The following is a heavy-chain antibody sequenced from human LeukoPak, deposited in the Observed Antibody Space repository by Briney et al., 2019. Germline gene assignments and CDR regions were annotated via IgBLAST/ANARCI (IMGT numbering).Heavy chain of an antibody. CDR1: GGSISSGSYY. Sequence: PSETLSLTCTVSGGSISSGSYYWSWIRQPAGKGLEWIGRIYTSGSTNYNPSLKSRVTIPVDTSKHQFSLKLISVTAADTAVYYCARDRLGGYYDSSGPYYFDYWGQGTLVTVSS. V-gene: IGHV4-61*02. J-gene: IGHJ4*02. CDR3: ARDRLGGYYDSSGPYYFDY. CDR2: IYTSGST. D-gene: IGHD3-22*01.